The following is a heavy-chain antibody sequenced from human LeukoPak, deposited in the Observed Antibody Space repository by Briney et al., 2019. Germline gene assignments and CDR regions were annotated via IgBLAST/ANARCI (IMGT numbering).Heavy chain of an antibody. V-gene: IGHV4-34*01. CDR1: GVSFRGYY. CDR3: ATREIGVGWFDP. Sequence: SETLSLTCAVYGVSFRGYYWSWIRQPPGKGLEGIGEINHSGSTNYNPSLKSRVTISVDTSKNQFSLKLSSVTAADTCVYYCATREIGVGWFDPWGQGTLVTVSS. CDR2: INHSGST. D-gene: IGHD2-21*01. J-gene: IGHJ5*02.